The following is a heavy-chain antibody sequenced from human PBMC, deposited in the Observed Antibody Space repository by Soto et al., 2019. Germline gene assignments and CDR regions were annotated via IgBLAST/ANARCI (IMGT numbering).Heavy chain of an antibody. D-gene: IGHD3-22*01. CDR1: GSTFSSYA. V-gene: IGHV3-23*01. J-gene: IGHJ4*02. Sequence: GGSLRLSCAASGSTFSSYAMSWVRQAPGKGLEWVSAISGSGGSTYYADSVKGRFTISRDNSKNALYLQMNSLRAEDTAVYYCAKFSYYYDSSGYYGYWGQGTLVTVSS. CDR2: ISGSGGST. CDR3: AKFSYYYDSSGYYGY.